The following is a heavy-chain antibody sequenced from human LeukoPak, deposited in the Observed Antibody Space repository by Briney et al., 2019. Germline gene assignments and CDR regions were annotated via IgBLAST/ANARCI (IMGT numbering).Heavy chain of an antibody. Sequence: GGSLRLSCAASGFTVSSNYMSWVRQAPGKGLEWVSVIYSGGSTYYADSVKGRFTISRDNSKNTLYMQMNSLRAEDSALYFCARALGYCSGGNCYISDHWGQGILVTVSS. CDR2: IYSGGST. CDR1: GFTVSSNY. J-gene: IGHJ4*02. D-gene: IGHD2-15*01. CDR3: ARALGYCSGGNCYISDH. V-gene: IGHV3-53*01.